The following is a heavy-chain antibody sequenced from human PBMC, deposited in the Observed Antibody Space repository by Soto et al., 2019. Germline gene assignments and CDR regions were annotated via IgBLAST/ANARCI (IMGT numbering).Heavy chain of an antibody. CDR1: GYTFTGYY. CDR3: ARAGTNYYGMDV. V-gene: IGHV1-2*04. J-gene: IGHJ6*02. D-gene: IGHD1-1*01. Sequence: GASVKVSCKASGYTFTGYYMHWVRQAPGQGLEWMGWINPNSGGTNYAQKFQGWVTMTRDTSINTAYMELSRLRSDDTAVYYCARAGTNYYGMDVWGQGTTVTVSS. CDR2: INPNSGGT.